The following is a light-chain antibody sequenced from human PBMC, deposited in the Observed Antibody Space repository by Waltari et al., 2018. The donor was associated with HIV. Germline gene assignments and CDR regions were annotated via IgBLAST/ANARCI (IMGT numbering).Light chain of an antibody. CDR2: TKN. J-gene: IGLJ3*02. Sequence: QSVLTQPPSASGTPGQRVTISCSGSSSNIGFNIVNWYQQLPGAAPKLLIYTKNRRPSGVPDRLSGSKSGTSASLAISGLQSEDEADYYCAAWDDSLNGLVFGGGTKLTVL. V-gene: IGLV1-44*01. CDR3: AAWDDSLNGLV. CDR1: SSNIGFNI.